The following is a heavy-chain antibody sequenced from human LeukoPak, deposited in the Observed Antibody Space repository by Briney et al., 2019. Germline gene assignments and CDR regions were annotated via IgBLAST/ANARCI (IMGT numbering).Heavy chain of an antibody. CDR2: INPSGGST. V-gene: IGHV1-46*01. D-gene: IGHD2-15*01. J-gene: IGHJ4*02. Sequence: ASVKVSCTASGYTCTSYYMHWVRQAPGQGLEWVGIINPSGGSTSYAQKFQGRVTMTRDTSTSTVYMGLSSLRSEDTAVYYCARDARYCSGGSCYRRIDYWGQGTLVTVSS. CDR1: GYTCTSYY. CDR3: ARDARYCSGGSCYRRIDY.